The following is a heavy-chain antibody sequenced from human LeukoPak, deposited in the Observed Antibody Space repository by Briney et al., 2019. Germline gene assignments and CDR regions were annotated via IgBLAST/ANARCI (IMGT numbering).Heavy chain of an antibody. CDR1: GGSFSGYY. D-gene: IGHD3-3*01. CDR3: ARAEWPYGMDV. Sequence: SETLSLTCAVYGGSFSGYYWSWIRQPPGKGLEWIGEINHSGSTNYNPSLKSRVTISVDTSKNQFSLKLSSVTAADTAVYYCARAEWPYGMDVWGQGTTVTVSS. J-gene: IGHJ6*02. CDR2: INHSGST. V-gene: IGHV4-34*01.